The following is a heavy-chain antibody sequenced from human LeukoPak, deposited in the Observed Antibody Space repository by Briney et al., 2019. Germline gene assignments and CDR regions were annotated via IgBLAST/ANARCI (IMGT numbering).Heavy chain of an antibody. V-gene: IGHV4-4*02. CDR3: ATSSGIAAGAFDS. CDR1: GDSISNANW. CDR2: IHHSGST. D-gene: IGHD6-25*01. Sequence: PSETLSLTCAVSGDSISNANWWNWVRQPPGKGLEWIGEIHHSGSTNYNPSLKSRVTISVDKSKNQFSLKLSSVTAADTAVYYCATSSGIAAGAFDSWGQGTLATVSS. J-gene: IGHJ4*02.